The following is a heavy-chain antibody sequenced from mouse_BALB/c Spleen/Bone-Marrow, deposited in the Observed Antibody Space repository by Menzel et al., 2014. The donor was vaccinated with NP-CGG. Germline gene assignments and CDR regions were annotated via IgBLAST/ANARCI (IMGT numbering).Heavy chain of an antibody. J-gene: IGHJ2*01. CDR3: ARPNTDYFDY. CDR1: GFTFXSYA. CDR2: ISSGGNYT. V-gene: IGHV5-9-1*01. D-gene: IGHD5-1-1*01. Sequence: EVKLMESGGGLVKPGGSLKLSCAASGFTFXSYAMSWIRQTPEKRLEWVATISSGGNYTYYPDSVKGRFTISRDNAKNTLYLQMSSLRSEDTAMYYCARPNTDYFDYWGQGTTLTVSS.